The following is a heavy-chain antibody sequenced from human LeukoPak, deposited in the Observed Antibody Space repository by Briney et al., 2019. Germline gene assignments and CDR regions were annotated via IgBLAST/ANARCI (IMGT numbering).Heavy chain of an antibody. V-gene: IGHV1-18*01. CDR2: ISAYNGNT. Sequence: ASVKVSCKASGYTFTSYGISWVRQAPGQGLEWMGWISAYNGNTNYAQKLQGRVTMTTDTSTSTAYMELRSLRSDDTAVYYCAREQTTVTTFFSTGQKPFDYRGQGTLVTVSS. D-gene: IGHD4-17*01. CDR1: GYTFTSYG. CDR3: AREQTTVTTFFSTGQKPFDY. J-gene: IGHJ4*02.